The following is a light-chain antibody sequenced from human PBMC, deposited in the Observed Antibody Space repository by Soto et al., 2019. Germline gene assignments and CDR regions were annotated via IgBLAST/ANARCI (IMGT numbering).Light chain of an antibody. J-gene: IGKJ3*01. Sequence: EIVMTQSPATLSVSPGERATLSCRASQSISTNLAWYQQKPGQAPRLLIYGASTRATGIPARFSDSGSETEFTLTISSLQSEDFAVYYCQQYNNWPPVTFGPGTKVDIK. CDR3: QQYNNWPPVT. CDR1: QSISTN. V-gene: IGKV3-15*01. CDR2: GAS.